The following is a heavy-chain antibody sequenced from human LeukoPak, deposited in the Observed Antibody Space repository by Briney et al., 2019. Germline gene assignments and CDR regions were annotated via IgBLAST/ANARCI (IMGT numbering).Heavy chain of an antibody. CDR3: ARGFGYGFDI. V-gene: IGHV6-1*01. J-gene: IGHJ3*02. CDR2: TYYRSKWFN. D-gene: IGHD3-10*01. CDR1: GDSVSSNSAA. Sequence: SQTLSLTCAISGDSVSSNSAAWNWIRQPPSRGLEWLGRTYYRSKWFNGYAVSVKSRITVNPDTSKNQFSLQLGSVTPEDTAVYFCARGFGYGFDIWGQGTMVTVSS.